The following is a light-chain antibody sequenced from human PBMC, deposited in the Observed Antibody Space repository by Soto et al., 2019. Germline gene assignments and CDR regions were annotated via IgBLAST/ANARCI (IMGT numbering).Light chain of an antibody. CDR1: QSLLHSNGYNY. V-gene: IGKV2-28*01. J-gene: IGKJ1*01. CDR3: MQTLQSWT. Sequence: DIVMTQSPLSLPVTPGEPASISCRSSQSLLHSNGYNYLDWYLQKPGQSPQLLIYLGSNRASGAPDRFSGSGSGTDFTLEISRVEAEDVGVYYCMQTLQSWTFGQGTKVEIK. CDR2: LGS.